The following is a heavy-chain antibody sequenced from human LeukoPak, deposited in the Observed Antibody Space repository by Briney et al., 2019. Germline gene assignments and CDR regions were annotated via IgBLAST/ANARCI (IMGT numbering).Heavy chain of an antibody. CDR1: GYTFTGYY. Sequence: ASVKVSCKASGYTFTGYYMHWVRQAPGQGLEWMGWINPNSGGTNYAQKFQGRVTMTRDTSISTAYMELSRLRSDDTAVYYCARAFRYYYGSGSYYPCYWGQGTLVTVSS. CDR2: INPNSGGT. V-gene: IGHV1-2*02. CDR3: ARAFRYYYGSGSYYPCY. D-gene: IGHD3-10*01. J-gene: IGHJ4*02.